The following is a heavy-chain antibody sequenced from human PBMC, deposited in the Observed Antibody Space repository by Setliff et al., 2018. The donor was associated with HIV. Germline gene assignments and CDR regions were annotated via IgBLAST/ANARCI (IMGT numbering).Heavy chain of an antibody. CDR2: ISSSSSYI. J-gene: IGHJ4*02. Sequence: ETLSLTCTVSGYSISSDYWWGWIRQPPGKGLEWVSSISSSSSYIYYADSVKGRFTISRDNAKNSLYLQMNSLRAEDTAVYYCARDLPEYYFDYWGQGTLVTVSS. V-gene: IGHV3-21*01. CDR3: ARDLPEYYFDY. CDR1: GYSISSDY.